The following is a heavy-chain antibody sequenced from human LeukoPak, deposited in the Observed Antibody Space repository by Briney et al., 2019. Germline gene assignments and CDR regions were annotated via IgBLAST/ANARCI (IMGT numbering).Heavy chain of an antibody. Sequence: SETLSLTCAVSGCSISSGYYCGWVRQPPGKGLEWIGSVYQTGSTYYNPSVKRRGTISVDTSKNQFSLKLRSVTAADTAVYYCARVYCSGGSCDSASYYASYYYYCYLDVWGIGTTVTVSS. V-gene: IGHV4-38-2*01. CDR3: ARVYCSGGSCDSASYYASYYYYCYLDV. J-gene: IGHJ6*03. D-gene: IGHD2-15*01. CDR1: GCSISSGYY. CDR2: VYQTGST.